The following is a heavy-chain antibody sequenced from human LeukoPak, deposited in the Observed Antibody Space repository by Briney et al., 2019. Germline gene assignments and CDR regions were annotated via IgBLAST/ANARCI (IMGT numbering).Heavy chain of an antibody. J-gene: IGHJ4*02. D-gene: IGHD3-22*01. CDR3: VGPSESSGYYYPMAY. V-gene: IGHV3-30*03. CDR2: TSNDGSHT. CDR1: GFTFRNYG. Sequence: GTSLRLSYVVSGFTFRNYGMHWVRQAPGKGLEWVAVTSNDGSHTFYADSVKGRFTVSRDNWQDTLYLQMNSLRPDDTALYFCVGPSESSGYYYPMAYWGQGTLLVVSS.